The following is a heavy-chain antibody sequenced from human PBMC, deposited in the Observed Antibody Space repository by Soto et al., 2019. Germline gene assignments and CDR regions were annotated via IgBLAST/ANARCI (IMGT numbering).Heavy chain of an antibody. V-gene: IGHV6-1*01. J-gene: IGHJ6*02. CDR2: TYYRSKWYN. CDR1: GDSVSSNSAA. D-gene: IGHD6-19*01. Sequence: PSQTFSLTCAISGDSVSSNSAAWNWIRQSPSRGLEWLGRTYYRSKWYNDYAVSVKSRITINPDTSKNQFSLQLNSVTPEDTAVYYCARWGHSSGSDEGYYYYYGMDVWGQGTTVTVSS. CDR3: ARWGHSSGSDEGYYYYYGMDV.